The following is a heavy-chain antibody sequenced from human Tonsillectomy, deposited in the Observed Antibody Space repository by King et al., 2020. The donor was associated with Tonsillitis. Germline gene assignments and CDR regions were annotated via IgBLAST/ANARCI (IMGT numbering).Heavy chain of an antibody. CDR1: GFTFDEFA. Sequence: VQLVESGGGLVQPGRSLRLSCAASGFTFDEFAMYWVRQAPGKGLEWVAGISWNSGNIGYADSVKGRFTISRDNAKNSLYLQMNSLTTEDTALYYGAKQQRYSSGWYGTVRFYYGMDVWGQGTTVTVSS. CDR2: ISWNSGNI. CDR3: AKQQRYSSGWYGTVRFYYGMDV. V-gene: IGHV3-9*01. J-gene: IGHJ6*02. D-gene: IGHD6-19*01.